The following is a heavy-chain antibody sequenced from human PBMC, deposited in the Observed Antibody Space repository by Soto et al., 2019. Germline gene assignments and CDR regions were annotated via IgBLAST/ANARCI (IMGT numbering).Heavy chain of an antibody. J-gene: IGHJ4*02. CDR2: IWYDGSNK. V-gene: IGHV3-33*01. Sequence: GGSLRLSCAASGFTFSSYGMHWVRQAPCKGLEWVAVIWYDGSNKYYADSVKGRFTISRDNSKNTLYLQMNSLRAEDTAVYYCAREVTGFGELSVGIDYWGQGTLVTVSS. CDR3: AREVTGFGELSVGIDY. CDR1: GFTFSSYG. D-gene: IGHD3-10*01.